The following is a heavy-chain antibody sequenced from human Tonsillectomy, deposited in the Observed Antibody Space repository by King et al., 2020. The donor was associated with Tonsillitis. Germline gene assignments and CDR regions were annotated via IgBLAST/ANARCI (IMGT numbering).Heavy chain of an antibody. CDR2: ISYDGSNK. V-gene: IGHV3-30*04. Sequence: VQLVESGGGVVQPGRSLRLSCAASGFTFSSYAMHWVRQAPGKGLEWVAVISYDGSNKYYADSVKGRFTISRDNSKNTLYLQMNSLEAEDTAVYYCARADVDGYNYLGTEFDFWGQGTLVTVSS. CDR1: GFTFSSYA. D-gene: IGHD5-24*01. CDR3: ARADVDGYNYLGTEFDF. J-gene: IGHJ4*02.